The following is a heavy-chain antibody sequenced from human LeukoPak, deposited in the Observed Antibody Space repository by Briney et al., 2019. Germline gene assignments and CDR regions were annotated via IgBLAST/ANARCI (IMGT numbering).Heavy chain of an antibody. CDR3: AKTPYAFWSGPSDY. D-gene: IGHD3/OR15-3a*01. J-gene: IGHJ4*02. Sequence: GGSLRLSCAASGFTFDDYGMSWVRQAPGKGLEWVSAITSGGTTYYADLVRGRFTISRDNSKNTLYLQMHSLRAEDTAVYYCAKTPYAFWSGPSDYWGQGTLVTVSS. V-gene: IGHV3-23*01. CDR2: ITSGGTT. CDR1: GFTFDDYG.